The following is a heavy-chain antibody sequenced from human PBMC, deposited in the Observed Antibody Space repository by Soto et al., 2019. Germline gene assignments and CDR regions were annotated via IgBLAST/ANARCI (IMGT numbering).Heavy chain of an antibody. CDR1: GYTFTSYY. V-gene: IGHV1-46*01. CDR2: INPSGGST. Sequence: GPSVKVSCKASGYTFTSYYMHWVRQAPGQGLEWMGIINPSGGSTSYAQKFQGRVTMTRDTSTSTVYMELSSLRSEDTAVYYCARDARYGDYFTFPEYFQHWGQGTLVTVSS. D-gene: IGHD4-17*01. CDR3: ARDARYGDYFTFPEYFQH. J-gene: IGHJ1*01.